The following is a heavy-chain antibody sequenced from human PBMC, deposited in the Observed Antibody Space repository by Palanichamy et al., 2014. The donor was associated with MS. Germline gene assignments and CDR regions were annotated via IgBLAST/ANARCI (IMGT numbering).Heavy chain of an antibody. Sequence: EVQLVESGGALVVPGGSLRLSCTASGFTFSNYWMHWVRQAPGKGLVWVSRISTTGIWTDCAAFVKGRCTISRDNAKNSVFLQLDSLTSEDTAMYYCARASYNWNDEHPSDIWGQGTMVTVSS. J-gene: IGHJ3*02. CDR2: ISTTGIWT. D-gene: IGHD1-1*01. CDR3: ARASYNWNDEHPSDI. V-gene: IGHV3-74*01. CDR1: GFTFSNYW.